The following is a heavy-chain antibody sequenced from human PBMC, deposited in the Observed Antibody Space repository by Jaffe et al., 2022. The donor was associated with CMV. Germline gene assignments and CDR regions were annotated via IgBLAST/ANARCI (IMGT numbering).Heavy chain of an antibody. Sequence: QVQLQESGPGLVKPSETLSLSCSVSGDSISSYYWSWIRQPPGKGLEWAGYIYYSGSTKYNPSLKSRVTILVDTSKNQLSLRLKSVTAADTAVYYCARHRFTSSPRYFYGLDVWGQGTTVTVSS. CDR1: GDSISSYY. J-gene: IGHJ6*02. CDR3: ARHRFTSSPRYFYGLDV. D-gene: IGHD2-2*01. V-gene: IGHV4-59*01. CDR2: IYYSGST.